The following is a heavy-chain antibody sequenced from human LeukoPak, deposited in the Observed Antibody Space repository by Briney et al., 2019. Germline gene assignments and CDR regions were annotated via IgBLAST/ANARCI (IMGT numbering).Heavy chain of an antibody. J-gene: IGHJ4*02. V-gene: IGHV3-7*03. CDR3: ARGPRGSSWYVYFDY. CDR1: GFTFSSYW. Sequence: GGSLRLSCAASGFTFSSYWMSWVREAPGKGLGWVANIKQDGSEKYYVDSVKGRFTISRDNAKNSLYLQMNSLRAEDTAVYYCARGPRGSSWYVYFDYWGQGTLVTVSS. CDR2: IKQDGSEK. D-gene: IGHD6-13*01.